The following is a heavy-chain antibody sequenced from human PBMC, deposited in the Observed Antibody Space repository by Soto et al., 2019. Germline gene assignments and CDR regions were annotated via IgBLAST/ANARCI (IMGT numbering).Heavy chain of an antibody. Sequence: PGGSLRLSCAASGFTFSSYAMSWVRQAPGKGLEWVSAISGSGGRTYNTDSVKGRFSISRDNSKNTLFLQMNSLTVEDTAVYHCAKDEDIVVVPPALDYWGQGTLVTVSS. CDR2: ISGSGGRT. CDR1: GFTFSSYA. CDR3: AKDEDIVVVPPALDY. D-gene: IGHD2-2*01. V-gene: IGHV3-23*01. J-gene: IGHJ4*02.